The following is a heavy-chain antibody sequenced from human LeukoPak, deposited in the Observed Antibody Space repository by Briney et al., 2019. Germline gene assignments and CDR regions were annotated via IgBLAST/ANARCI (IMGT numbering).Heavy chain of an antibody. Sequence: GRSLRLSCAASGFTFSSYGMHWVRQAPGKGLEWVAVIWYDGSNKYYSDSVKGRFTISRDNSKSTLYLQMNSLRAEDTAVYYCARDSIRGYSGYDYVVDYFDYWGQGTLVTVSS. D-gene: IGHD5-12*01. V-gene: IGHV3-33*01. CDR2: IWYDGSNK. CDR1: GFTFSSYG. CDR3: ARDSIRGYSGYDYVVDYFDY. J-gene: IGHJ4*02.